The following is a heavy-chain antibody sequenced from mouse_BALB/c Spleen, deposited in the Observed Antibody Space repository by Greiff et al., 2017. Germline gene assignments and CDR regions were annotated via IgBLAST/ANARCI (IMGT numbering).Heavy chain of an antibody. CDR3: ARGGITTTGPFAY. CDR1: GFTFSSYG. J-gene: IGHJ3*01. V-gene: IGHV5-6-3*01. D-gene: IGHD2-4*01. CDR2: INSNGGST. Sequence: EVMLVESGGGLVQPGGSLKLSCAASGFTFSSYGMSWVRQTPDKRLELVATINSNGGSTYYPDSVKGRFTISRDNAKNTLYLQMSSLKSEDTAMYYCARGGITTTGPFAYWGQGTLVTVSA.